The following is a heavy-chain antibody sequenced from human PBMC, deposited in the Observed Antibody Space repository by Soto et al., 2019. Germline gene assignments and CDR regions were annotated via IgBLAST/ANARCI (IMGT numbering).Heavy chain of an antibody. CDR3: ARNYGDIRSGYYYGMDV. Sequence: QVQLVQSGAEVKKPGSSVKVSCKASGGTFSSYAISWVRQAPGQGLEWMGGIIPIFGTANYAQKFQGRVTITADESTSTAYMELSSLRSEDTAVYYCARNYGDIRSGYYYGMDVWGQGTTVTVSS. CDR1: GGTFSSYA. J-gene: IGHJ6*02. V-gene: IGHV1-69*01. D-gene: IGHD4-17*01. CDR2: IIPIFGTA.